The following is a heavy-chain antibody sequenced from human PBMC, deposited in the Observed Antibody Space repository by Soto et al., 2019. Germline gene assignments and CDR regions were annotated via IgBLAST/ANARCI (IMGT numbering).Heavy chain of an antibody. D-gene: IGHD4-17*01. CDR3: ATRPLSPRIRGQPLGPFVNP. CDR1: GGSISPYY. V-gene: IGHV4-59*03. Sequence: PSETLSLTCSVSGGSISPYYWLWIRQGPGRGLEWIAYMYYSGRTNFNPSLKSRVTMSIETSRNQISLKMQSVTAADTAVYYCATRPLSPRIRGQPLGPFVNPCGQGRLDIV. J-gene: IGHJ5*02. CDR2: MYYSGRT.